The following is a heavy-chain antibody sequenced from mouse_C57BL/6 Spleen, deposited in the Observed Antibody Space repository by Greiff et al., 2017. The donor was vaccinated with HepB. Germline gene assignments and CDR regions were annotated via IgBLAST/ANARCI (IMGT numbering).Heavy chain of an antibody. V-gene: IGHV5-9-1*02. D-gene: IGHD1-1*01. Sequence: EVKLVESGEGLVKPGGSLKLSCAASGFTFSSYAMSWVRQTPEKRLEWVAYISSGGDYIYYADTVKGRFTISRDNARNTLYLQMSSLKSEDTAMYYCTRDGYYGSSYDLAWFAYWAQGTLVTVSA. CDR1: GFTFSSYA. CDR2: ISSGGDYI. J-gene: IGHJ3*01. CDR3: TRDGYYGSSYDLAWFAY.